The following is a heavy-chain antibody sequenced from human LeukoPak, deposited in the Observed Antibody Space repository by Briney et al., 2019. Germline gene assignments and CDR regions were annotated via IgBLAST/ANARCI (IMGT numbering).Heavy chain of an antibody. Sequence: GGSLRLSCAVSGFTFSSYAMSWVRQAPGMGLEWVSAISGSGGSTYYGDSVKGRFTISRDNSKNTLSLQMNSLRAEDTAVYYCAKGSYGDYHTYNFDCWGQGTLVTVSS. V-gene: IGHV3-23*01. J-gene: IGHJ4*02. CDR1: GFTFSSYA. CDR2: ISGSGGST. CDR3: AKGSYGDYHTYNFDC. D-gene: IGHD4-17*01.